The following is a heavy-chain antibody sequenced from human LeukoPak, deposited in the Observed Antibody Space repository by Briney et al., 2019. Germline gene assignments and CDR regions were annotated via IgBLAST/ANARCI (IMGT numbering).Heavy chain of an antibody. CDR2: IYYSGST. CDR1: GGSISSSSYY. D-gene: IGHD1-26*01. J-gene: IGHJ4*02. Sequence: PSETLSLTCTVSGGSISSSSYYWGWLRQPPGKGLEWIGSIYYSGSTYYNPSLKSRVTISVDTSKNQFSLKLSSVTAADTAVYYCASTDSGSYLGWGQGTLVTVSS. V-gene: IGHV4-39*07. CDR3: ASTDSGSYLG.